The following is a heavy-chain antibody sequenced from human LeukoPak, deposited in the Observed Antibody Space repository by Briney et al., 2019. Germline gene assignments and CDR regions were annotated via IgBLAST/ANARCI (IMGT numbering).Heavy chain of an antibody. V-gene: IGHV4-34*01. CDR1: GGFFSGYY. J-gene: IGHJ6*04. D-gene: IGHD5-12*01. Sequence: SETLSLTCAVYGGFFSGYYWSWIRQPPGKGLEGIGEINHSGSTNYNPSLKSRVTISVDTSKNQFSLKLSSVTAADTAVYYCARFRRIVATIGYYYYYGMDVWGKGTTVTVSS. CDR3: ARFRRIVATIGYYYYYGMDV. CDR2: INHSGST.